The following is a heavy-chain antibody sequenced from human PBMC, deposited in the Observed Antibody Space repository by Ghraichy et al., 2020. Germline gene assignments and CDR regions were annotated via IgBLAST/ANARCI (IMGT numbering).Heavy chain of an antibody. V-gene: IGHV3-43*01. Sequence: GGSLRLSCAASGFTFTDFSMHWVRQAPGKGLEWVSLIDRKGQTTFYADSVKGRFTISRDNRRDSLFLQMNSLRTEDTALYYCAKERRGTKFLVEVWGQGTLVTVSS. CDR1: GFTFTDFS. J-gene: IGHJ1*01. D-gene: IGHD3-16*01. CDR3: AKERRGTKFLVEV. CDR2: IDRKGQTT.